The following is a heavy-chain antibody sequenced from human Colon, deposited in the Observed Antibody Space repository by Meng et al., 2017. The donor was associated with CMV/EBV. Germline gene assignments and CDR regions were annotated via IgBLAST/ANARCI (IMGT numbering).Heavy chain of an antibody. CDR3: ARGRPGGNHFDY. D-gene: IGHD4-23*01. CDR1: GFTFSSYD. J-gene: IGHJ4*02. CDR2: IGTAGDT. V-gene: IGHV3-13*01. Sequence: GGSLRLSCAASGFTFSSYDMHWVRQATGKGLEWVSAIGTAGDTYYPGSVKGRFTISRENAKNSLYLQMNSLRAGDTAMYYCARGRPGGNHFDYWGQGTLVTVSS.